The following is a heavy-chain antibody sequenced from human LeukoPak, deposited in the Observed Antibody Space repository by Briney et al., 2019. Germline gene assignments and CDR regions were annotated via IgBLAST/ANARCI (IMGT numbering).Heavy chain of an antibody. D-gene: IGHD3-3*01. CDR2: IYYSETT. V-gene: IGHV4-39*01. J-gene: IGHJ5*02. CDR1: GGSLSSSYYY. CDR3: VAEGYYDFWSGYP. Sequence: PSQTLSLTCTLSGGSLSSSYYYCGWIRHPPGKGLEWIGSIYYSETTYYNPSLKSRITISVDTSKIQLSLKMSSVTAADTAVYYCVAEGYYDFWSGYPWGQGTLVTVSS.